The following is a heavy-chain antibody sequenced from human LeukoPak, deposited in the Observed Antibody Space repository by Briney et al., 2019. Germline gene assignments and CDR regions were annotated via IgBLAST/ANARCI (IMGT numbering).Heavy chain of an antibody. J-gene: IGHJ4*02. D-gene: IGHD1-7*01. CDR2: VQHIGGET. CDR3: ARAVGITGTPTRFDY. V-gene: IGHV3-7*01. CDR1: GFTFSSHG. Sequence: GGSLRLSCSASGFTFSSHGMHWVRQAPGKGLEWVANVQHIGGETYYVDSVKGRFTISRDNAKNSLYLQMNSLRAEDTAVYYCARAVGITGTPTRFDYWGQGTLVTVSS.